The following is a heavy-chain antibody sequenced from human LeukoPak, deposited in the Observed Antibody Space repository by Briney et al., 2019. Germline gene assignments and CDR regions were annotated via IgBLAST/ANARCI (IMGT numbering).Heavy chain of an antibody. CDR3: ARGRTTAAGPRGENYYYYMDV. Sequence: SETLSLTCAVDAGFFSVDYCSWIRQPPGKGLEWNGEIDHSGSTNYNPSLKSRVTISVDTSKNQLSLKLSSVTAADTAVYYCARGRTTAAGPRGENYYYYMDVWRKGTTVTVSS. J-gene: IGHJ6*03. CDR2: IDHSGST. CDR1: AGFFSVDY. D-gene: IGHD6-13*01. V-gene: IGHV4-34*01.